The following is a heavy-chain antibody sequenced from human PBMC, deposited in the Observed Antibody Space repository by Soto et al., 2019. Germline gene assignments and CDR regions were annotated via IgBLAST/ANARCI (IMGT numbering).Heavy chain of an antibody. J-gene: IGHJ4*02. D-gene: IGHD4-4*01. CDR3: AKDNDRYSTVTLTN. CDR2: ISWNSGSI. Sequence: GGSLRLSCAASGFTFDDYAMHWVRQAPGKGLEWVSGISWNSGSIGYADSVKGRFTISRDNAKNSLYLQMNSLRAEDTALYYCAKDNDRYSTVTLTNWGQGTLVTVSS. V-gene: IGHV3-9*01. CDR1: GFTFDDYA.